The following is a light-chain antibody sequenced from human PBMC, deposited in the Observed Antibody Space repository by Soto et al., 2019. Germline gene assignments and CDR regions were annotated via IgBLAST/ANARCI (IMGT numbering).Light chain of an antibody. J-gene: IGLJ1*01. CDR3: SSFTSRFTFV. CDR2: GVT. CDR1: GSDIGAYNF. Sequence: QSALAQPPSASGSPGQSVTISCTGSGSDIGAYNFVSWYQQHPGKAPKLMIFGVTERPSGVSDRFSGSKSGNTACLTISGLQAEDEADYYCSSFTSRFTFVFGTGTKLTVL. V-gene: IGLV2-8*01.